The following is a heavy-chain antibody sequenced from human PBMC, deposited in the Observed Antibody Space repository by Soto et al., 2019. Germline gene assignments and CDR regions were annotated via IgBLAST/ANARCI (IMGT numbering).Heavy chain of an antibody. CDR3: ARGEQYSGRIFDY. CDR2: TYYRSKWYY. Sequence: SQTLSLTCAITGDSVSSNSVGWSWVRQSPSRGLEWLGRTYYRSKWYYEYAVSVRGRITINPDTSKNQYSLQLNSVTPEDTAVYFCARGEQYSGRIFDYWGQGTMVTVYS. CDR1: GDSVSSNSVG. D-gene: IGHD1-26*01. J-gene: IGHJ4*01. V-gene: IGHV6-1*01.